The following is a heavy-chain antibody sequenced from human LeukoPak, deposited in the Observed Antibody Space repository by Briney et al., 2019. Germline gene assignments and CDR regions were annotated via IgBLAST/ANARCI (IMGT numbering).Heavy chain of an antibody. CDR2: IYHSGST. J-gene: IGHJ2*01. D-gene: IGHD6-13*01. CDR3: ARDGVSVSGIAVVGPKIGYFDL. Sequence: SETLSLTCAVYGGSFSGYYWNWIRQPPGKGLEWIGEIYHSGSTNYNPSLKSRVIISVDTSKNQFSLKLSSATAADTAVYYCARDGVSVSGIAVVGPKIGYFDLWGRGTLVTVSS. V-gene: IGHV4-34*01. CDR1: GGSFSGYY.